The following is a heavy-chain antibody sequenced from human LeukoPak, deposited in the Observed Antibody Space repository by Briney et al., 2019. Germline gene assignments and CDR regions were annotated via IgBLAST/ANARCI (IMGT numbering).Heavy chain of an antibody. CDR2: IYYSGST. D-gene: IGHD3-10*01. CDR3: AGDRGFGSGSYDY. V-gene: IGHV4-59*01. J-gene: IGHJ4*02. CDR1: GGSISSYY. Sequence: SETLSLTCTVSGGSISSYYWSWIRQPPGKGLEWIGYIYYSGSTNYNPSLKSRVTISVDTSKNQFSLKLSSVTAADTAVYYCAGDRGFGSGSYDYWGQGTLVTVSS.